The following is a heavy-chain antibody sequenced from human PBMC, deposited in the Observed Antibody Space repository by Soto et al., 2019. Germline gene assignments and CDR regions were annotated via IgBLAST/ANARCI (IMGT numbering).Heavy chain of an antibody. CDR1: GGTFSSYA. Sequence: ASVKVSCKASGGTFSSYAISWVRQAPGQGLEWMGGIIPIFGTANYAQKFQGRVTITADESTSTAYMELSSLRSEDTAVYYCARGPPRSSGYYQTIFDYWGQGTLVTVSS. CDR3: ARGPPRSSGYYQTIFDY. D-gene: IGHD3-22*01. CDR2: IIPIFGTA. V-gene: IGHV1-69*13. J-gene: IGHJ4*02.